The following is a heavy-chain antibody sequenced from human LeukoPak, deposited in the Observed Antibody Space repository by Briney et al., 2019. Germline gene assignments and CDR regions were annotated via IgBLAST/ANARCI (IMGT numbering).Heavy chain of an antibody. CDR2: ISSSSSTI. CDR1: GFTFSSYS. CDR3: ARESSDFWSGYYNYFDY. J-gene: IGHJ4*02. V-gene: IGHV3-48*04. Sequence: GGSLRLSCAASGFTFSSYSMNWVRQAPGKGLEWVSYISSSSSTIYYADSVKGRSTISRDNAKNSLYLQMNSLRAEDTAVYYCARESSDFWSGYYNYFDYWGQGTLVTVSS. D-gene: IGHD3-3*01.